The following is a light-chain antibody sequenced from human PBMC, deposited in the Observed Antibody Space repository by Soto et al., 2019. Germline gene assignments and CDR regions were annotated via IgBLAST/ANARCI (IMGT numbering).Light chain of an antibody. CDR1: QSVRSND. V-gene: IGKV3-20*01. J-gene: IGKJ5*01. CDR2: GAS. Sequence: EIVLTQSPGTLSLSPGERATLSCRASQSVRSNDLAWYQQKPGQAPRLLIYGASSRATGIPDRFSGSGSGTDFTLTISRLEPEDFAVYYCQQYGSSPPVTFGQGTRLEIK. CDR3: QQYGSSPPVT.